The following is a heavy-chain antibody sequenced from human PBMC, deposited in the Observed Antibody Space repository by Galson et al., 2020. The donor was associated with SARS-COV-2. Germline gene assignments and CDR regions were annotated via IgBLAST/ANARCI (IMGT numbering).Heavy chain of an antibody. Sequence: GESLKISCAASGFSFSKAWMSWVRQAPGKGLEWVGRIKSETDGGTIEYAAPVKGRFTISRDDSKTTLYLQMNSLKIEDTGVYYCTTLGVLRVIMDFDQWGQGTQVTVSA. CDR2: IKSETDGGTI. V-gene: IGHV3-15*01. J-gene: IGHJ4*02. D-gene: IGHD3-3*01. CDR1: GFSFSKAW. CDR3: TTLGVLRVIMDFDQ.